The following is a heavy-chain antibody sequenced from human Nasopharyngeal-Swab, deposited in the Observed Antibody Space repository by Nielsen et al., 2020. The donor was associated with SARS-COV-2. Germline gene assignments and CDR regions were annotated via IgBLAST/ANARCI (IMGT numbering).Heavy chain of an antibody. CDR3: AGLYCGGDCSYYYYYGMDV. V-gene: IGHV1-18*01. Sequence: ASVKVSCKASGYTFTSYGISWVRQAPGQGLEWMGWISAYNGNTNYAQKLQGRVTMTTDTSTSTAYMELRSLRPDDTAVYYCAGLYCGGDCSYYYYYGMDVWGQGTTVTVSS. D-gene: IGHD2-21*02. CDR1: GYTFTSYG. CDR2: ISAYNGNT. J-gene: IGHJ6*02.